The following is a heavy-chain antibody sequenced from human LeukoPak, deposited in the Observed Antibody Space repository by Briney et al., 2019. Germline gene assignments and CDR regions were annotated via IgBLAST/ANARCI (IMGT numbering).Heavy chain of an antibody. CDR1: GFIVSTNY. CDR3: ARGSSSSPLGY. CDR2: IYSDGGK. D-gene: IGHD6-13*01. Sequence: GGSLGLSCAASGFIVSTNYMSWVRQAPGKGLQWVSVIYSDGGKYYADSVKGRFTISRDNSKNTLYLQMNSLRAEDTAVYYCARGSSSSPLGYWGQGTLVTVSS. V-gene: IGHV3-53*01. J-gene: IGHJ4*02.